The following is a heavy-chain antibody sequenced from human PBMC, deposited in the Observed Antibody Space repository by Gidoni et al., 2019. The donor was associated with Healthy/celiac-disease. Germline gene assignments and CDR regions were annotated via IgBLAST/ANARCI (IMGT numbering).Heavy chain of an antibody. J-gene: IGHJ5*01. Sequence: EVQLVESGGGLVQPGGSLRLSCAASGFTFRSYAMRWVRQAPGKGLEWVSAISGSGGSTYYADSVKGRFTISRDNSKNTLYLQMNSLRTEDTAVYYCAKGYFYGSGSYFIRSSLDSWGQGSLVTVSS. CDR2: ISGSGGST. V-gene: IGHV3-23*04. CDR1: GFTFRSYA. D-gene: IGHD3-10*01. CDR3: AKGYFYGSGSYFIRSSLDS.